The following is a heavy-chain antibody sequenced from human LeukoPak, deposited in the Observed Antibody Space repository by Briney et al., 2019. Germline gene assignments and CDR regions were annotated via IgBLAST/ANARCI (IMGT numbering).Heavy chain of an antibody. Sequence: SETLSLTCTVSGGSISSYYWSWIRQPPGKGLEWIGYIYYSGNTNYNPSLKSRVTISVDTSKNQFSLRLTSVTAADTAVYYCARHGTAAGFYYFNYRGQGTLVTVSS. D-gene: IGHD6-13*01. V-gene: IGHV4-59*08. CDR2: IYYSGNT. J-gene: IGHJ4*02. CDR1: GGSISSYY. CDR3: ARHGTAAGFYYFNY.